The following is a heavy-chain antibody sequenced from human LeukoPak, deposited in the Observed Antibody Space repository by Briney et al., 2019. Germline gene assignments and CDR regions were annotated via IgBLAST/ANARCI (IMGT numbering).Heavy chain of an antibody. J-gene: IGHJ3*02. V-gene: IGHV3-30*02. D-gene: IGHD1-26*01. CDR1: GFTFSSYG. CDR3: AKDQVRGSYYLVNAFDI. Sequence: TGGSLRLSCAASGFTFSSYGMHWVRQAPGKGLEWVAFIRYDGSNKYYADSVKGRFTISRDNSKNTLYLQMNSLRAEDTAVYYCAKDQVRGSYYLVNAFDIWGQGTMVTVSS. CDR2: IRYDGSNK.